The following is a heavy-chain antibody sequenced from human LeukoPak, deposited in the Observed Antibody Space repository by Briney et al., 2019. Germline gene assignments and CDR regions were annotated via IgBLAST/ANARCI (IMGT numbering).Heavy chain of an antibody. Sequence: ASVTVSCKASGYTFTSYAMNWVRQAPGQGLEWMGWINTNTGNPTYAQGFTGRFVFSLDTSVSTAYLQISSLKAEDTAVYYCARVVLRFLEWRGHAFDIWGQGTMVTVSS. CDR2: INTNTGNP. CDR3: ARVVLRFLEWRGHAFDI. V-gene: IGHV7-4-1*02. D-gene: IGHD3-3*01. CDR1: GYTFTSYA. J-gene: IGHJ3*02.